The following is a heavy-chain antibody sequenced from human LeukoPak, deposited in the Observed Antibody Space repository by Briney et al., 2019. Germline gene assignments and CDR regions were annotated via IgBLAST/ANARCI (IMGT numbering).Heavy chain of an antibody. CDR1: GFTFSTYA. V-gene: IGHV3-23*01. Sequence: AGSLRLSCAASGFTFSTYAMTWVRQAPGKGLEWVSAISGSGGSTYYADSVKGRFTISRDSSKNTLYLQLNSLRAEDTAVYYCAKDRGKASPGRYYFDYWGQGTLVTVSS. D-gene: IGHD3-16*01. CDR2: ISGSGGST. CDR3: AKDRGKASPGRYYFDY. J-gene: IGHJ4*02.